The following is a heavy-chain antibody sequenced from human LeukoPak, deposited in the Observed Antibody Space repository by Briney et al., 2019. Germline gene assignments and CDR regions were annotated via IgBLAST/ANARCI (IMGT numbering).Heavy chain of an antibody. V-gene: IGHV3-30*04. CDR1: GFTFSSYA. J-gene: IGHJ4*02. Sequence: GGSLRLSCAASGFTFSSYAMHWVRQAPGKGLEWVAVISYDGSNKYYADSVKGRFTISRDNSKNTLYLQMNSLRAEDTAVYYCAKDPNWGSYRLSSIDYWGQGTLVTVSS. CDR3: AKDPNWGSYRLSSIDY. D-gene: IGHD3-16*02. CDR2: ISYDGSNK.